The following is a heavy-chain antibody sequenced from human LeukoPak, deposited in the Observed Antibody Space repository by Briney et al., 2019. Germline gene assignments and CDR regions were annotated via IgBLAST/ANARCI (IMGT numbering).Heavy chain of an antibody. V-gene: IGHV3-20*04. Sequence: PGGSLRLSCAASGFTFDDYGMSWVRQAPGKGLEWVSGINWNGGSTGYADSVKGRFTISRDNAKNSLYLQMNSLRAEDTAIYYCEGYDILTGPEAFDIWGQGTVVTVSS. J-gene: IGHJ3*02. D-gene: IGHD3-9*01. CDR1: GFTFDDYG. CDR2: INWNGGST. CDR3: EGYDILTGPEAFDI.